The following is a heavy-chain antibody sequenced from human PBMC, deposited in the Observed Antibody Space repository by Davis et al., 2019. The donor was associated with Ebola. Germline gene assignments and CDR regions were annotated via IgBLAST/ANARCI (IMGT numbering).Heavy chain of an antibody. D-gene: IGHD3-22*01. V-gene: IGHV3-23*01. CDR3: AKQPRGSSGYYYY. J-gene: IGHJ4*02. Sequence: GESLKISCAASGFTFSSYAMSWVRQAPGEVLEWVSAISGSGGSTYYADSVKGRFTISRDNSKNTLYLQMNSLRAEDTAVYYCAKQPRGSSGYYYYWGQGTLVTVSS. CDR2: ISGSGGST. CDR1: GFTFSSYA.